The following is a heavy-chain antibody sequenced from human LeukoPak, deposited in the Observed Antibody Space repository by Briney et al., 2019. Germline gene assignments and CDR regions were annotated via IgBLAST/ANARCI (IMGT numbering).Heavy chain of an antibody. J-gene: IGHJ4*02. CDR2: IYYSGST. CDR1: GGSISSSSYY. Sequence: SETLSLTCTVSGGSISSSSYYWGWIRQPPGKGLEWIGSIYYSGSTYYNPSLKSRVTISVDTSKNQFSLKLSSVTAADTAVYYCASITMIVVVSYWGQGTLVTVSS. D-gene: IGHD3-22*01. V-gene: IGHV4-39*01. CDR3: ASITMIVVVSY.